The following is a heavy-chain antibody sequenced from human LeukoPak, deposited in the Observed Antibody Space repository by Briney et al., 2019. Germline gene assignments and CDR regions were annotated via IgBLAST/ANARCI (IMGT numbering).Heavy chain of an antibody. CDR2: ISSSSSYK. V-gene: IGHV3-11*03. D-gene: IGHD3-16*02. Sequence: GRSLRLSCAASVFTFSEYYMSWIRKAPGKGLEWVSYISSSSSYKNYADSVKGRITNPRDNAKNPLYLQMNSLRAEDTAVYYCAIRGDYDYVCGSYRLDYRGQGTLVTVSS. J-gene: IGHJ4*02. CDR1: VFTFSEYY. CDR3: AIRGDYDYVCGSYRLDY.